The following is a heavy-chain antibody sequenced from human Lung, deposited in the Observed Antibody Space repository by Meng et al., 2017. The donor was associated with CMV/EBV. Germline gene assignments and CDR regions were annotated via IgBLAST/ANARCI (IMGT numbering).Heavy chain of an antibody. J-gene: IGHJ4*02. CDR3: ARVGPAAGTDSFDY. V-gene: IGHV1-46*01. CDR1: GYTFTSYY. Sequence: ASVXVSXKASGYTFTSYYMHWVRQAPGQGLEWMGRINPSGGSTSYAQKFQGRVTMTRDTSTRTVYMELSSLRSEDTDVYYYARVGPAAGTDSFDYWGQGTLVTVSS. D-gene: IGHD6-13*01. CDR2: INPSGGST.